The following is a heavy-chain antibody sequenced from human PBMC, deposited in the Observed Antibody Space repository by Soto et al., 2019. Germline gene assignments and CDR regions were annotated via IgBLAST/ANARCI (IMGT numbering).Heavy chain of an antibody. J-gene: IGHJ4*02. CDR1: GGSISSGGYY. CDR3: ARDRAFEPGPYSGYDFLVRYFDY. CDR2: IYYSGST. V-gene: IGHV4-31*03. Sequence: SETLSLTCTVSGGSISSGGYYWSWIRQHPGKGLEWIGYIYYSGSTYYNPSLKSRVTISVDTSKNQFSLKLSSVTAADTAVYYCARDRAFEPGPYSGYDFLVRYFDYWGQGTLVTVSS. D-gene: IGHD5-12*01.